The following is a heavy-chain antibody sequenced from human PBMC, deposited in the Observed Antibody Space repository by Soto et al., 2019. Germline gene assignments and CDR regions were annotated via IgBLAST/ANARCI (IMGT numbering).Heavy chain of an antibody. J-gene: IGHJ5*02. CDR3: ARTPRASGPVGDWLDP. D-gene: IGHD2-15*01. Sequence: SENLSLTCTVSGGSISRGGYYWSWIRQHPGKGLEWIGYIYYSGSTYYNPSLKSRVTISVDTSKNQFSLKLSSVTAADTAVYYCARTPRASGPVGDWLDPWGKGPLVTVSS. V-gene: IGHV4-31*03. CDR2: IYYSGST. CDR1: GGSISRGGYY.